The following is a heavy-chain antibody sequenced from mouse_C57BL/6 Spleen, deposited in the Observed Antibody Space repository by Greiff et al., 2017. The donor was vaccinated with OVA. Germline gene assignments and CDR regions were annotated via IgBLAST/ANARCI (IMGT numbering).Heavy chain of an antibody. J-gene: IGHJ4*01. Sequence: EVHLVESGGGLVKPGGSLKLSCAASGFTFSDYGMHWVRQAPEKGLEWVAYISSGSSTIYYADTVKGRFTISRDNAKNTLFLQMTSLRSEGTAMYYWASRGLFITTGGYDAMDYWGQGTSVTVSS. CDR2: ISSGSSTI. CDR1: GFTFSDYG. D-gene: IGHD1-1*01. V-gene: IGHV5-17*01. CDR3: ASRGLFITTGGYDAMDY.